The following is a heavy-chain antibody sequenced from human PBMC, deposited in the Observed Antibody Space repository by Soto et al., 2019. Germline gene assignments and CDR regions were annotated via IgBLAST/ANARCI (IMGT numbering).Heavy chain of an antibody. V-gene: IGHV3-49*04. Sequence: GGSLRLSCTASGFTFGDYAMSWVRQAPGKGLEWVGFIRSKGSGGTSEYAASVKGRFTFSRDDSKSIAYLQMNSLKIEDTAVYYCTRDQPITPWGQGTMVTVS. CDR1: GFTFGDYA. CDR2: IRSKGSGGTS. CDR3: TRDQPITP. D-gene: IGHD3-10*01. J-gene: IGHJ3*01.